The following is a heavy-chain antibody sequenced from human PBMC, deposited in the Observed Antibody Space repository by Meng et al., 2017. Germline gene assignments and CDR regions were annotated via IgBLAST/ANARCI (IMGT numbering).Heavy chain of an antibody. CDR3: ARAGIAVAGPDY. CDR1: GYTFTSSG. D-gene: IGHD6-19*01. J-gene: IGHJ4*02. CDR2: ISAYNGNT. V-gene: IGHV1-18*01. Sequence: QGQLGQSGARVKKPGASVKVSCKASGYTFTSSGSSWVRQAPGQGLEWLGWISAYNGNTNYAQKLRGRVTMTTDPSTSTAYMELRSLRSDDTAVYYCARAGIAVAGPDYWGQGTLVTVSS.